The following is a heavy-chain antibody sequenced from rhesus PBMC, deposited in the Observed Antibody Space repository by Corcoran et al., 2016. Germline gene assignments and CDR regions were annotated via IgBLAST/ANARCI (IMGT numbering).Heavy chain of an antibody. CDR1: GGSIYYYNY. Sequence: QVLLQESGTGLLKPSQTLSLSCAVSGGSIYYYNYWNWIRQTPGKGLEWIGDFYGSCGRTYYNPSLQSRLTISKDTAKSQFSLKLNSVTAADTAVYYCVRKSIIAAGALDVWGQGVLVIVSS. D-gene: IGHD6-31*01. J-gene: IGHJ5-2*01. V-gene: IGHV4S7*01. CDR3: VRKSIIAAGALDV. CDR2: FYGSCGRT.